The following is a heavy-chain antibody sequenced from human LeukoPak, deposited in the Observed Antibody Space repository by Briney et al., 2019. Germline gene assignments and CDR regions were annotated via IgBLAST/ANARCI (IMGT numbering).Heavy chain of an antibody. V-gene: IGHV3-23*01. J-gene: IGHJ1*01. Sequence: PGGSLRLSCAASGFTFSSYAMSWVRQAPGKGLEWVSAISGSGGSTYYADSVKGRFTISRDNSKNTLYLQTNSLRAEDTAVYYCAKKPVAGTFCFQHWGQGTLVTVSS. CDR1: GFTFSSYA. D-gene: IGHD6-19*01. CDR2: ISGSGGST. CDR3: AKKPVAGTFCFQH.